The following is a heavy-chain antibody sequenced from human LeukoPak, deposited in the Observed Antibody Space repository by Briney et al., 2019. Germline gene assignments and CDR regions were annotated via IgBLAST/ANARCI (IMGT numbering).Heavy chain of an antibody. D-gene: IGHD1-26*01. CDR1: GYSISSGYY. CDR3: ARGVSVVGAAY. CDR2: IYHSGST. V-gene: IGHV4-38-2*02. J-gene: IGHJ4*02. Sequence: SETLSLTCTVSGYSISSGYYWGWIRQPPGKGLEWIGSIYHSGSTYYNPSLKSRVTISVDTSKNQFSLKLSSVTAADTVVYYCARGVSVVGAAYWGQGTLVTVSS.